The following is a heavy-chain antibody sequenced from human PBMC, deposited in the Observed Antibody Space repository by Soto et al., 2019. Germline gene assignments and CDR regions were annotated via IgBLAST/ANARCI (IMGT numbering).Heavy chain of an antibody. J-gene: IGHJ4*02. V-gene: IGHV1-69*13. D-gene: IGHD3-10*01. Sequence: SVKVSCKASGGTFSSYAISWVRQAPGQGLEWMGGIIPIFGTANYAQKFQGRVTITADESTSTAYMELSSLRSEDTAVYYCARDGNYYRSGSYYPKFDYWGQGTLVTVYS. CDR2: IIPIFGTA. CDR3: ARDGNYYRSGSYYPKFDY. CDR1: GGTFSSYA.